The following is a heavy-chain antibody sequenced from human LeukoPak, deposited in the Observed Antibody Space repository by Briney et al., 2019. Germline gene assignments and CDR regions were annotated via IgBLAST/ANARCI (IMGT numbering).Heavy chain of an antibody. J-gene: IGHJ4*02. CDR2: IYPGDSDT. Sequence: GESLKISCKGSGYSFTSYWIGWVRQMPGKGLEWMGIIYPGDSDTRYSPSFQGQVTISADKSISTAYLQWSSLKASDTAMYYCARVIWRVEMATITGFDGVGYWGQGTLVTVSS. CDR1: GYSFTSYW. V-gene: IGHV5-51*01. CDR3: ARVIWRVEMATITGFDGVGY. D-gene: IGHD5-24*01.